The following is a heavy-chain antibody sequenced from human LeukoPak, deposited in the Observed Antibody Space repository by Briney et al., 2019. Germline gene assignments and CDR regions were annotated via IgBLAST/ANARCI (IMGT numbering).Heavy chain of an antibody. V-gene: IGHV3-23*01. CDR1: GFTFSSYG. D-gene: IGHD6-19*01. J-gene: IGHJ4*02. CDR2: ISGSGVST. Sequence: GGSLRLSCAASGFTFSSYGMHWVRQAPGKGLEWVSAISGSGVSTNYADSVKGRFTISRDNSKNTLYLHMSSLRAEDTAVYYCAKITGIAVAGAGRGYFDYWGQGTLVTVSS. CDR3: AKITGIAVAGAGRGYFDY.